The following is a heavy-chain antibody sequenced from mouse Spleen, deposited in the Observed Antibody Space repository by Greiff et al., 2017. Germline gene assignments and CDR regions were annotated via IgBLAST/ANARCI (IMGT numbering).Heavy chain of an antibody. CDR1: GYAFSSSW. CDR3: ARSKLGLYFDV. Sequence: VQLQQSGPELVKPGASVKISCKASGYAFSSSWMNWVKQRPGKGLEWIGRIYPGDGDTNYNGKFKGKATLTADKSSSTAYMQLSSLTSEDSAVYFCARSKLGLYFDVWGAGTTVTVSS. D-gene: IGHD4-1*01. CDR2: IYPGDGDT. J-gene: IGHJ1*01. V-gene: IGHV1-82*01.